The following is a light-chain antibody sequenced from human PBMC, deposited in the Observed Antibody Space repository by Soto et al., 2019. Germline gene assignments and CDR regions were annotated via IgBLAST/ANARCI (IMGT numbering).Light chain of an antibody. Sequence: QSVLTQPPSASGTPGQRVTISCSGSSSNIGSNTVNWYQQLPGTAPKLLIYSNNQRHSGVPDRLSGSKSGTSASLARSGLESEDEADYYCAAWDDSLNGFGVFGGGTKLTVL. CDR3: AAWDDSLNGFGV. V-gene: IGLV1-44*01. CDR2: SNN. J-gene: IGLJ3*02. CDR1: SSNIGSNT.